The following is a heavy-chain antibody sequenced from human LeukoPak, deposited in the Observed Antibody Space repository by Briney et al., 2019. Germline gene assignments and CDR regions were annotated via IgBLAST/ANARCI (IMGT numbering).Heavy chain of an antibody. CDR2: IYSGGST. J-gene: IGHJ6*02. CDR3: AKDITMTTPGV. CDR1: GFTVSSNY. D-gene: IGHD3-22*01. Sequence: PGGSLRLSCAASGFTVSSNYMSWVRQAPGKGLEWVSVIYSGGSTYYADSVKGRFTISRDNSKNTLYLQMNSLRAEDTAVYYCAKDITMTTPGVWGQGTTVTVSS. V-gene: IGHV3-53*01.